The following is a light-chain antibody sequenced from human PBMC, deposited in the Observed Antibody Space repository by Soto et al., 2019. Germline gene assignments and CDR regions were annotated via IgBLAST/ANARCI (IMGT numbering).Light chain of an antibody. CDR2: AAS. V-gene: IGKV1-9*01. Sequence: DIQLTQSPSFLSASVGDRVTITCRASQDISDYLAWYQQRPGKAPKLLIYAASTLQSGVPSRFSGSGSGTESTLTISSLQPEDFATYSCQQLNSYPLTFGGGTKVEIK. CDR3: QQLNSYPLT. J-gene: IGKJ4*01. CDR1: QDISDY.